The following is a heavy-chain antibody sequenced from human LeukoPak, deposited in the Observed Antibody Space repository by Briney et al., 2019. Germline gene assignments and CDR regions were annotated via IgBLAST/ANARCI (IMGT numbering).Heavy chain of an antibody. CDR3: ARDNGWLQFEDAFEI. V-gene: IGHV1-18*01. D-gene: IGHD5-24*01. CDR1: GYTFTSYG. J-gene: IGHJ3*02. Sequence: ASVKVSCKASGYTFTSYGISWVRQAPGQGLEWMGRISAYNGNTNYAQKLQGRVTMTTDTSTSTAYMELRSLRSDDTAVYYCARDNGWLQFEDAFEIWGQGTMVTVSS. CDR2: ISAYNGNT.